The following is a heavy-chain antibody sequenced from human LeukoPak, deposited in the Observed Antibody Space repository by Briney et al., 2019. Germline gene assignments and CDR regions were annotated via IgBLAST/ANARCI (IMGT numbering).Heavy chain of an antibody. CDR1: GFSIGTGYS. V-gene: IGHV4-38-2*02. CDR3: AREVESWYGDLLSYFDS. Sequence: SETLSLTCSVSGFSIGTGYSWGWIRQPPGKGLEWIGTIYHRGNTYYNPSLMSRVTISLDTSKNQFSLRLTSVTAADTALYYCAREVESWYGDLLSYFDSWGQGTQVTVSS. J-gene: IGHJ4*02. D-gene: IGHD3-10*01. CDR2: IYHRGNT.